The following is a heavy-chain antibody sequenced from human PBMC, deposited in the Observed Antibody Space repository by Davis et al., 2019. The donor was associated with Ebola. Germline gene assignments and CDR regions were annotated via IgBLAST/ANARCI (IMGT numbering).Heavy chain of an antibody. V-gene: IGHV3-48*02. CDR2: ISSGSFTI. J-gene: IGHJ4*02. CDR3: ARWSILGQ. D-gene: IGHD3-3*01. CDR1: GFTSSRYS. Sequence: PGGSLRPSFPPSGFTSSRYSMNWVRQAPGKGLEWVAFISSGSFTIHYADSVKGRFTISRDNAKNSLFLQMNSLRDEDTAVYYCARWSILGQWGQGTLVTVSS.